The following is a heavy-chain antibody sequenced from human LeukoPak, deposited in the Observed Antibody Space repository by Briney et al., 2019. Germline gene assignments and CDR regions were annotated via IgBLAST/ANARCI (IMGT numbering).Heavy chain of an antibody. CDR1: GGTLSSYA. V-gene: IGHV1-69*05. J-gene: IGHJ4*02. CDR3: ASGEPYSGSYGDY. Sequence: ASVKVSCKASGGTLSSYAISWVRQAPGQGLEWMGRIIPIFGTANYAQKFQGRVTITTDESTSTAYMELSSLRSEDTAVYYCASGEPYSGSYGDYWGQGTLVTVSS. D-gene: IGHD1-26*01. CDR2: IIPIFGTA.